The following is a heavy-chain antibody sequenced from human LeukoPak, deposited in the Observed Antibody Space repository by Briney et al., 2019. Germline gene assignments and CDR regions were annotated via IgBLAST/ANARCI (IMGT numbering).Heavy chain of an antibody. CDR2: ISAYNGNT. Sequence: ASVKVSCKASGYTFTSYGISWVRQAPGQGLEWMGWISAYNGNTNYAQKLQGRVTMTTDTSTSTAYMELRSLRSDDTAVYYCARGYYDILTGYSPYYYYGMDVWGQGTTVTVSS. J-gene: IGHJ6*02. V-gene: IGHV1-18*01. D-gene: IGHD3-9*01. CDR3: ARGYYDILTGYSPYYYYGMDV. CDR1: GYTFTSYG.